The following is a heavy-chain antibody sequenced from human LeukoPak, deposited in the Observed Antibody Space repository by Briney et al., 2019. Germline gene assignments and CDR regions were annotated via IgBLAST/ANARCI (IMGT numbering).Heavy chain of an antibody. Sequence: GASVKVSCKASGYTFTSYGISCVRQAPGQGLEWMGWISAYNGNTKYAQKLQGRVTITTYTSTSPAYMELRSLRSDDTAVYYCARAYDFWSGYTFYYYYYMDVWGKGATVTVSS. V-gene: IGHV1-18*01. CDR3: ARAYDFWSGYTFYYYYYMDV. CDR1: GYTFTSYG. J-gene: IGHJ6*03. CDR2: ISAYNGNT. D-gene: IGHD3-3*01.